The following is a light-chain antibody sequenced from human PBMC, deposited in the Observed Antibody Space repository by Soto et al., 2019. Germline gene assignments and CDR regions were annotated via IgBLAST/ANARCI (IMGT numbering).Light chain of an antibody. CDR2: DAS. V-gene: IGKV3-11*01. CDR3: QQRGHWPLT. Sequence: EVVLTQSPATLSLSPGERATLSCRASQTVSSYLAWYQQKPGQAPRLVIYDASNRATGIPARFSGSGSGTDYTLTISCLEPEDFAIYYCQQRGHWPLTFGSGTRVD. J-gene: IGKJ3*01. CDR1: QTVSSY.